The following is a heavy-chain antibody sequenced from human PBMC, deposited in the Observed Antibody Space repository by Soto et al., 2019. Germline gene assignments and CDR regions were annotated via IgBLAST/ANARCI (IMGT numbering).Heavy chain of an antibody. CDR2: IYYSGST. CDR3: ARDPLLKPYCSSTSCYGDYYYGMDV. Sequence: PSETLSLTCTVSGGFISSGGYYWSWIRQHPGKGLEWIGYIYYSGSTYYNPSLKSRVTMSVDTSKNQFSLKLSSVTAADTAVYYCARDPLLKPYCSSTSCYGDYYYGMDVWGQGTTVTVSS. CDR1: GGFISSGGYY. D-gene: IGHD2-2*01. J-gene: IGHJ6*02. V-gene: IGHV4-31*03.